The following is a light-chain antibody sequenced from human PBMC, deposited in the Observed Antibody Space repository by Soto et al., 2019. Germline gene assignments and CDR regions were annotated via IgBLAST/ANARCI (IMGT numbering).Light chain of an antibody. J-gene: IGLJ3*02. CDR3: QSYDSSLSGSWV. CDR1: SSNIGAGYD. CDR2: GND. Sequence: QSVLTQSPSVSAAPGQKVTISCSGSSSNIGAGYDVHWYQHLPGTSPKLLIYGNDNRPSGVPDRFSGSKSGTSASLAITDLQAEDEADYYCQSYDSSLSGSWVFGGGTKLTVL. V-gene: IGLV1-40*01.